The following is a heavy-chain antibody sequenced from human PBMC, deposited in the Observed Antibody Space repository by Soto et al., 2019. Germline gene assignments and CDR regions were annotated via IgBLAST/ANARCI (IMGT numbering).Heavy chain of an antibody. J-gene: IGHJ6*03. CDR3: ERGEEYQLLSDYYYYYTAV. CDR2: INHSGST. CDR1: GGSFSGYY. V-gene: IGHV4-34*01. D-gene: IGHD2-2*01. Sequence: PSETLSLSCAVYGGSFSGYYWSWIRQPPGKGLEWIGEINHSGSTNYIPSLKSRVTISVDTSKNQFSLKLSSVTAAETAVYYCERGEEYQLLSDYYYYYTAVWGKGTTVTVSS.